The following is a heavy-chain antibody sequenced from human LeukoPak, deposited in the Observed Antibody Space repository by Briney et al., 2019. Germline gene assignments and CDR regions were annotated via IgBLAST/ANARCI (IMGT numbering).Heavy chain of an antibody. J-gene: IGHJ4*02. CDR3: AKGRCSSTRCPPGY. V-gene: IGHV3-9*03. D-gene: IGHD2-2*01. CDR1: GFTFDDYG. Sequence: GGSLRLSCAASGFTFDDYGMHWVRQAPGKGLEWVSGISWNNGSIGYADSVKGRFTISRDNAKNSLYLQMNSLRAEDMALYYCAKGRCSSTRCPPGYWGQGTLVTVSS. CDR2: ISWNNGSI.